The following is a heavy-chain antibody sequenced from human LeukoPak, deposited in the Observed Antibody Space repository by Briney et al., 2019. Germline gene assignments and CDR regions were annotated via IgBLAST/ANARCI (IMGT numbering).Heavy chain of an antibody. D-gene: IGHD3-22*01. CDR1: GFIFSNYA. V-gene: IGHV3-30-3*01. CDR2: ISYDGSNE. J-gene: IGHJ4*02. Sequence: GRSLRVSCAASGFIFSNYAMHWVRQAPGKGLEWVAAISYDGSNEYYADSVKSRFTISRDNSQNTLYLQMNTLRTEDTAVHYCASSAGGISRGYFDYWGQGTLVTVSS. CDR3: ASSAGGISRGYFDY.